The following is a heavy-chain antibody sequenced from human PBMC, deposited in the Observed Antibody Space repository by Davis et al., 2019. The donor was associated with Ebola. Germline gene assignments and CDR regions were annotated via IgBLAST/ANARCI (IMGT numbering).Heavy chain of an antibody. CDR1: GYTFTGYY. CDR2: INPHNNNT. Sequence: ASVKVSCKPSGYTFTGYYLHWVRQAPGQGLEWMGWINPHNNNTNYAQNVQGRVTMTTDTSTSTAYMEVGSLRSDDTAVYYCARAQFPTTSDHWGQGTLVTVSS. D-gene: IGHD1-1*01. J-gene: IGHJ4*02. V-gene: IGHV1-18*01. CDR3: ARAQFPTTSDH.